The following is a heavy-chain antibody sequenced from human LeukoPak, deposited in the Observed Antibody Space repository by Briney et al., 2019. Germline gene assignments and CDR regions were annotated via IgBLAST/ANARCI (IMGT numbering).Heavy chain of an antibody. CDR1: GYTFTGYY. D-gene: IGHD3-16*02. CDR2: INPNSGGT. J-gene: IGHJ4*02. V-gene: IGHV1-2*02. Sequence: EASVKVSCKASGYTFTGYYMHWVRQAPGQGLAWMGWINPNSGGTNYAQNFQGRVTMTRDTSISTAYMELSRLRSDDTAVYFWARDIERFDYVWGGYRYMDYGGQGTLVTVSS. CDR3: ARDIERFDYVWGGYRYMDY.